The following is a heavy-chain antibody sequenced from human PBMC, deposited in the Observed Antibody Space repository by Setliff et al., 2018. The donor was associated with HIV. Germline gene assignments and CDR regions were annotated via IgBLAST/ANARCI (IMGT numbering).Heavy chain of an antibody. Sequence: PSETLSLTCNVSIGSISSYYWNWIRQPAGTGLQWIGRISTSGDTNYNPSLKNRVTMSVDTSKNQFSLTLRSVTAADTAVYYCARDTLTMVRGVMFVPTESYLGMDVWGQGTTVTVSS. V-gene: IGHV4-4*07. J-gene: IGHJ6*02. CDR3: ARDTLTMVRGVMFVPTESYLGMDV. CDR2: ISTSGDT. D-gene: IGHD3-10*01. CDR1: IGSISSYY.